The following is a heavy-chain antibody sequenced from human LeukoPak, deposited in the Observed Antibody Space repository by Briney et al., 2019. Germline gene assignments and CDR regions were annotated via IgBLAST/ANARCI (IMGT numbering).Heavy chain of an antibody. CDR1: GFTFSSYA. J-gene: IGHJ3*01. V-gene: IGHV3-23*01. CDR3: VGDPPNSGYAFQV. Sequence: GGSLRLSCVASGFTFSSYAMSWARQAPGKGLEWVSGISSSGSGGNTYYADSVKGRFTISRDNSKNMVYLQMNSLRAEDTALYYCVGDPPNSGYAFQVWGHGTVVTVSS. D-gene: IGHD3-22*01. CDR2: ISSSGSGGNT.